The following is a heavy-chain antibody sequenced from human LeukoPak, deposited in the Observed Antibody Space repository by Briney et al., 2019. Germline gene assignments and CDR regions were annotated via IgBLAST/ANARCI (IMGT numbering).Heavy chain of an antibody. Sequence: GGSLRLSCAASGFTFSSYGMHWVRQAPGKGLEWVSVVSGSGGSTYYADSVKGRFTISRDNSKNTLYLQMNSLRADDTAVYYCAKVPRDGYNRFDYWGQGTLVTVSS. CDR2: VSGSGGST. CDR1: GFTFSSYG. V-gene: IGHV3-23*01. D-gene: IGHD5-24*01. CDR3: AKVPRDGYNRFDY. J-gene: IGHJ4*02.